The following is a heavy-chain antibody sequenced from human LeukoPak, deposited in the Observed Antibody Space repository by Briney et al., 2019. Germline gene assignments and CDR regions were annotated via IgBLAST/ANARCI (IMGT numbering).Heavy chain of an antibody. CDR2: INSDGSST. D-gene: IGHD3-3*01. Sequence: GGSLRLSCAASGFTFSSYWMHWVRHAPGKGLVWVSRINSDGSSTSYADSVKGRFTISRDNAKNTLYLQMNSLRAEDTAVYYCARDPDLWSGYALYGMDVWGQGTTVTVSS. V-gene: IGHV3-74*01. J-gene: IGHJ6*02. CDR3: ARDPDLWSGYALYGMDV. CDR1: GFTFSSYW.